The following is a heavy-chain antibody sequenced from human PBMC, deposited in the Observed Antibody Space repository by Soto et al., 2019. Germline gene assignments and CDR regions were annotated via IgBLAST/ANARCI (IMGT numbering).Heavy chain of an antibody. D-gene: IGHD1-1*01. CDR2: IVPILVVP. CDR1: GDTFDDYT. Sequence: QVQLVQSGAEVKKPGSSVKVSCKAPGDTFDDYTLTWVRQAPGQGLEWMGRIVPILVVPNYAQNFQGRLTITEDKSTSTAYMELSSLRFEDTAVYYCARVGRTTGTMSWWFDPWGQGTLVTVSS. CDR3: ARVGRTTGTMSWWFDP. J-gene: IGHJ5*02. V-gene: IGHV1-69*02.